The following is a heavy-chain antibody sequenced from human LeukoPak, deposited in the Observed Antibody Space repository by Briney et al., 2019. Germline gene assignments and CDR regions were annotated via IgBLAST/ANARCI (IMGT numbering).Heavy chain of an antibody. J-gene: IGHJ4*02. Sequence: SETLSLTCTVSGGSISSYYWSWIRQPPGKGLEWIGYIYYSGSTNYNPSLKSRVTISVDTSKNQFSLKLSSETAADTAVYYCARGIRAAAGPYYFTTGAREPWSPSPQ. D-gene: IGHD6-13*01. CDR1: GGSISSYY. CDR3: ARGIRAAAGPYYFTT. V-gene: IGHV4-59*01. CDR2: IYYSGST.